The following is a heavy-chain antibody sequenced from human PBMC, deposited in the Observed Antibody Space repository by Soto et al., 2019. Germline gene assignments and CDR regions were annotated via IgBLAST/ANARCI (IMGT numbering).Heavy chain of an antibody. CDR2: ISASGGST. V-gene: IGHV3-23*01. J-gene: IGHJ6*02. CDR3: ANGPTIFGVVISYSYYYGLDV. Sequence: GGSLRLSCAASGLTLSNYAMSWVRQSPGKGLEWVSAISASGGSTYYADSVKGRFTTSRDNSKNTLYLQMSSLRADDTAVYFCANGPTIFGVVISYSYYYGLDVWGQGTTVTVSS. CDR1: GLTLSNYA. D-gene: IGHD3-3*01.